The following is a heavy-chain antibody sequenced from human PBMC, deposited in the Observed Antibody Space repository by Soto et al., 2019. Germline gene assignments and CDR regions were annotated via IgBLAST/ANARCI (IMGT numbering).Heavy chain of an antibody. CDR1: GFSLSTSGMC. J-gene: IGHJ4*02. V-gene: IGHV2-70*01. CDR2: IDWDDDK. CDR3: ARLSYRSFNFDY. Sequence: SAPTLVHPTQTLTLTCTFSGFSLSTSGMCVRWLRQPPGKALEWLALIDWDDDKYYITSLKTRLTISKDTSTNQVVLTVTNMDHVDTATYFCARLSYRSFNFDYWGQGTLVTVSS. D-gene: IGHD3-16*02.